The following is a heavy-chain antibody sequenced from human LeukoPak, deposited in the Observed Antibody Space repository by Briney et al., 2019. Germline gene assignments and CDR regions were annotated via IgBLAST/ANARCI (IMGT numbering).Heavy chain of an antibody. V-gene: IGHV4-59*08. J-gene: IGHJ4*02. CDR1: GGSISSYY. CDR3: ARHGASGGYLYYFDY. CDR2: IYYSGST. D-gene: IGHD1-26*01. Sequence: PSETLSLTCTVSGGSISSYYWSWIRQTPGKGLEWIGYIYYSGSTNYNPSLKSRVTISVDTSKNQFSLKLSSVTAADTAVYFCARHGASGGYLYYFDYWGQGTLVTVSS.